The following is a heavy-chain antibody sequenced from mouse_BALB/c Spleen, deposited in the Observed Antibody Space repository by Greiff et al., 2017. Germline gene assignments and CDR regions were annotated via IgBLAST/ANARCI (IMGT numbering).Heavy chain of an antibody. V-gene: IGHV1-14*01. D-gene: IGHD3-3*01. Sequence: EVQLVESGPELVKPGASVKMSCKASGYTFTSYVMHWVKQKPGQGLEWIGYINPYNDGTKYNEKFKGKATLTSDKSSSTAYMELSSLTSEDSAVYYCARGGREAYFDYWGQGTTLTVSS. CDR1: GYTFTSYV. CDR3: ARGGREAYFDY. J-gene: IGHJ2*01. CDR2: INPYNDGT.